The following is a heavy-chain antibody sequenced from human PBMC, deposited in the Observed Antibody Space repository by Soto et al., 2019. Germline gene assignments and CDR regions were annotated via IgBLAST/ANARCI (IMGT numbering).Heavy chain of an antibody. CDR3: ARDQGAYAEYFQH. CDR1: GFTFSSYA. CDR2: IWYDGSNK. J-gene: IGHJ1*01. V-gene: IGHV3-33*08. D-gene: IGHD1-26*01. Sequence: VQLLESGGGLVQPGGSLRLSCAASGFTFSSYAMRWVRQAPGKGLEWVALIWYDGSNKYYADSVKGRFTISRDNSKNTLYLQMNSLRAEDTAVYYCARDQGAYAEYFQHWGQGTLVTVSS.